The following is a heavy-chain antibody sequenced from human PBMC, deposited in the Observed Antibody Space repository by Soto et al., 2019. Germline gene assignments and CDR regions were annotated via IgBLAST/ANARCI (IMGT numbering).Heavy chain of an antibody. J-gene: IGHJ4*02. CDR1: GFTFSSYA. D-gene: IGHD1-1*01. V-gene: IGHV3-23*01. CDR3: ARSLFLATTDTEPFDY. CDR2: ISGGGNDA. Sequence: EVQLLESGGGLVQPGGSLVLSCAASGFTFSSYAMSWVRQAPGRGLERVSSISGGGNDAYYADSVKGRFTISRDNSKNTLYLQMNSLRADDTAVHYCARSLFLATTDTEPFDYWGQGTLVTVSS.